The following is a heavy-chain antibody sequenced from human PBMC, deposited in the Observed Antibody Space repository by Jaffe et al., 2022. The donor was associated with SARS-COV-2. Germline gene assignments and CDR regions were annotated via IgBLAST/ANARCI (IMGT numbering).Heavy chain of an antibody. Sequence: QVQLQESGPGLVKPSQTLSLTCTVSGGSISSGSYYWSWIRQPAGKGLEWIGRIYTSGSTNYNPSLKSRVTISVDTSKNQFSLKLSSVTAADTAVYYCASSGIEYSSSWDPLYYYYGMDVWGQGTTVTVSS. J-gene: IGHJ6*02. CDR1: GGSISSGSYY. V-gene: IGHV4-61*02. CDR3: ASSGIEYSSSWDPLYYYYGMDV. D-gene: IGHD6-6*01. CDR2: IYTSGST.